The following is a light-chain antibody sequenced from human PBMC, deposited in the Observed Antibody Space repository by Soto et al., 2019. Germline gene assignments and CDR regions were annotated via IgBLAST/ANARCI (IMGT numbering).Light chain of an antibody. J-gene: IGLJ2*01. CDR1: SSDVGGYNY. CDR3: SSYSTSSPLVV. Sequence: QSALTQPASVSGSPGQSITISCIGTSSDVGGYNYVSWYQQSPGTVPKLMIYDVNNRPSGVSNRFSGSKSGNTASLTISGLQDEDEADYYCSSYSTSSPLVVFGGGTKLTVL. CDR2: DVN. V-gene: IGLV2-14*01.